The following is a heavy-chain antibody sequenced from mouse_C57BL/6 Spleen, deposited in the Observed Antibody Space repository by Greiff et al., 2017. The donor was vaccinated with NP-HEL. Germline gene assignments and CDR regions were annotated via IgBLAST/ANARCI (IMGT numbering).Heavy chain of an antibody. CDR2: ISDGGSYT. J-gene: IGHJ2*01. Sequence: EVHLVESGGGLVKPGGSLKLSCAASGFSFSSYAMSWVRQPPEKRLEWVATISDGGSYTYYPANVKGRFTISRDNAKNNLYLQMSHLKSEDTSMYYSAREGGTDYFDYWGQGTTLTVSS. D-gene: IGHD4-1*01. V-gene: IGHV5-4*01. CDR3: AREGGTDYFDY. CDR1: GFSFSSYA.